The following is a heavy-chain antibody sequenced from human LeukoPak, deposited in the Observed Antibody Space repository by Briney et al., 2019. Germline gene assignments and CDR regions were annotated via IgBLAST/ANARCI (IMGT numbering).Heavy chain of an antibody. J-gene: IGHJ4*02. CDR3: ARTYCSSPSCYNVDR. Sequence: ASVKVSCKASGYTFTTYAMHWVRQAPGQRLEWMGWINAGNGNTKYSQKFQGRVTITRDTSASTAYMELSSLRSEDTAVYYCARTYCSSPSCYNVDRWGQGTLVTVSS. CDR1: GYTFTTYA. V-gene: IGHV1-3*01. D-gene: IGHD2-2*02. CDR2: INAGNGNT.